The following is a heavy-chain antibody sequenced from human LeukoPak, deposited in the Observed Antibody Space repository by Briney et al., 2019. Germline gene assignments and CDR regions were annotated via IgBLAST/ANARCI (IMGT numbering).Heavy chain of an antibody. Sequence: GGSLRLSCAASGFTFSSYSMNWVRQAPGKGLEWVSSISSSSSYIYYADSVKGRFTISRDNAKNSLHLQMNSLRAEDTAVYYCARDQPGGQQLVYFDYWGQGTLVTVSS. D-gene: IGHD6-13*01. CDR2: ISSSSSYI. CDR3: ARDQPGGQQLVYFDY. V-gene: IGHV3-21*01. J-gene: IGHJ4*02. CDR1: GFTFSSYS.